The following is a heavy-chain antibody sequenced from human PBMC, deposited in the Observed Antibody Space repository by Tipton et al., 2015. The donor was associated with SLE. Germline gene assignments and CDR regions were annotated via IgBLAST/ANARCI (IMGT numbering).Heavy chain of an antibody. CDR1: GGSINNYY. D-gene: IGHD5-18*01. CDR3: AREAVMVSRLYYYSHMDV. Sequence: TLSLTCIVSGGSINNYYWSWIRQPPGKGLEWIGYIYYSGSTNYNPSLKSLVTISVITSKNQFSLKLNSLTAADTAVYYCAREAVMVSRLYYYSHMDVWGKGTTVTISS. V-gene: IGHV4-59*12. J-gene: IGHJ6*03. CDR2: IYYSGST.